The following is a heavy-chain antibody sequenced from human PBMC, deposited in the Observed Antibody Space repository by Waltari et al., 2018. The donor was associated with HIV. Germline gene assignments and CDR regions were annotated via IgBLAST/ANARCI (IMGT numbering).Heavy chain of an antibody. Sequence: EVPLVESGGGLVQPGGTLRLSCAPSRFTFSQYWMPWVRHAPGKGLGWVRRINSDGSSTNYAGSVKGRFTVSRDNAKNTLYLQMNSLRAEDTAVYYCARDLYSRNGDDYWGQGTLVTVSS. CDR3: ARDLYSRNGDDY. CDR2: INSDGSST. J-gene: IGHJ4*02. V-gene: IGHV3-74*01. D-gene: IGHD6-13*01. CDR1: RFTFSQYW.